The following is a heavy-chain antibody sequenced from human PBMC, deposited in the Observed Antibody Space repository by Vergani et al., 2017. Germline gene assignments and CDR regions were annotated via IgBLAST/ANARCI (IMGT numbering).Heavy chain of an antibody. CDR2: ISYDGSNK. CDR3: ARGAPIFGVVIIGQSFDY. CDR1: GFTFSSYA. V-gene: IGHV3-30*01. J-gene: IGHJ4*02. D-gene: IGHD3-3*01. Sequence: QVQLVESGGGVVQPGRSLRLSCAASGFTFSSYAMHWVRQAPGKGLEWVAVISYDGSNKYYADSVKGRFTISRDNSKNTLYLQMNSLRAEDTAVYYCARGAPIFGVVIIGQSFDYWGQGTLVTVSS.